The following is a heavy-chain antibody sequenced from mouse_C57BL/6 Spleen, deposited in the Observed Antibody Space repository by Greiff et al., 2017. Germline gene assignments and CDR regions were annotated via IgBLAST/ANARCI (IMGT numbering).Heavy chain of an antibody. CDR1: GYTFTSYD. CDR2: IYPRDGST. CDR3: ASFITTVDWYFDV. Sequence: QVQLQQSGPELVKPGASVKLSCKASGYTFTSYDINWVKQRPGQGLEWIGWIYPRDGSTKYNEKFKGKATLTVDTSSSTAYMELHSLTSEDSAVYFGASFITTVDWYFDVWGTGTTVTVSS. J-gene: IGHJ1*03. D-gene: IGHD1-1*01. V-gene: IGHV1-85*01.